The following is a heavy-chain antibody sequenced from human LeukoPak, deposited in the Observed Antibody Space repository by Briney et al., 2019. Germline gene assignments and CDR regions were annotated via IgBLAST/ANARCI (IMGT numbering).Heavy chain of an antibody. CDR1: GFTFSSYA. V-gene: IGHV3-64*01. CDR3: ARDGSGSYPLYYFDY. CDR2: ISSNGGST. D-gene: IGHD1-26*01. J-gene: IGHJ4*02. Sequence: PGGSLRLSCAASGFTFSSYAMPWVRQAPGKGLEYVSAISSNGGSTYYANSVKGRFTISRDNSKNTLYLQIGSLRAEDMAVYYCARDGSGSYPLYYFDYWGQGTLVTVSS.